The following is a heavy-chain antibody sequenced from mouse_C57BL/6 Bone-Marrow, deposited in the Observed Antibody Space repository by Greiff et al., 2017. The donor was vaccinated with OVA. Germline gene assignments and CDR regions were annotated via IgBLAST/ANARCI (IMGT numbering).Heavy chain of an antibody. D-gene: IGHD1-1*02. Sequence: QVQLQQPGAELVRPGTSVKLSCKASGYTFTSYWMHWVQQRPGQGLEWIGVIDPSDSYTNYTQKFKGKATLTVDTSSSTAYLQLSSLTSEDAAVYYCGRGWHFGYWGKGTTLTVS. CDR1: GYTFTSYW. CDR3: GRGWHFGY. CDR2: IDPSDSYT. J-gene: IGHJ2*01. V-gene: IGHV1-59*01.